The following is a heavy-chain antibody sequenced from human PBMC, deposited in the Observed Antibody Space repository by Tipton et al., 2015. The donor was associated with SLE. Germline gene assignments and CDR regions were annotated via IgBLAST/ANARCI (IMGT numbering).Heavy chain of an antibody. J-gene: IGHJ4*02. CDR1: GGSFSTGSYS. CDR3: ARSMDGAMGGY. Sequence: TLSLTCNVSGGSFSTGSYSWNWIRQPAGKGLEWIGYIYYSGSTYYNPSLKSRVTISVDTSKNQFSLKLSSVTAADTAVYYCARSMDGAMGGYWGQGTLVTVSS. D-gene: IGHD4/OR15-4a*01. V-gene: IGHV4-61*10. CDR2: IYYSGST.